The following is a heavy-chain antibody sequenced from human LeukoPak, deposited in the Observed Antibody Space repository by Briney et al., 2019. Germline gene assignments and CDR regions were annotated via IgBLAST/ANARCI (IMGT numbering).Heavy chain of an antibody. J-gene: IGHJ4*02. D-gene: IGHD1-26*01. Sequence: GGSLRLSCAASGFTFSSNGMHWVRQGPGKGLEWVTFIWYDGSNKYYADSVKGRFTISRDNSRNTLYLQMNSLRADDTAVYYCARDRGNSYFDYWGQGTLVTVSS. V-gene: IGHV3-33*01. CDR2: IWYDGSNK. CDR1: GFTFSSNG. CDR3: ARDRGNSYFDY.